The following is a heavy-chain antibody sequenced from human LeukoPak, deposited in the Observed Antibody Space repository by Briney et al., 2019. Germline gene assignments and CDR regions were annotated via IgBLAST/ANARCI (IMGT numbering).Heavy chain of an antibody. CDR2: FDPEDGET. CDR3: ATGRHYDYVWGSYRPLFDY. Sequence: GASVKVSCKVSGYTLTELSMHWVRQAPGKGLEWMGGFDPEDGETIYAQKFQGRVTMTEDTSTDTAYVELSSLRSEDTAVYYCATGRHYDYVWGSYRPLFDYWGQGTLVTVSS. J-gene: IGHJ4*02. V-gene: IGHV1-24*01. CDR1: GYTLTELS. D-gene: IGHD3-16*02.